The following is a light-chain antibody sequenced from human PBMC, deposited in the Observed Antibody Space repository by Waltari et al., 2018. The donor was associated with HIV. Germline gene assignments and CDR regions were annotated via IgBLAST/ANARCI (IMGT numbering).Light chain of an antibody. V-gene: IGKV3-20*01. CDR3: QQYSSASWT. J-gene: IGKJ1*01. CDR2: GTS. CDR1: QSVASNF. Sequence: VLTQSPGTLFLSPGERATLSCRASQSVASNFLAWYQQKSGQAPRLVIYGTSSRATGIPDRFSGSGSGTDFTLTISRLEPEDFAVYYCQQYSSASWTLGQGTKVEIK.